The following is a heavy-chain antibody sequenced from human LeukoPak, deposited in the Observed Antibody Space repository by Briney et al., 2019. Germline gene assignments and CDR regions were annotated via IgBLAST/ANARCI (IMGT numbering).Heavy chain of an antibody. J-gene: IGHJ4*02. Sequence: EGSLRLSCAASGFTFSSYAMSWVRQAPGKGLEWVSAISGSGGSTYYADSVKGRFTISRDNSKNTLYLQMNSLRAEDTAVYYCAKDLSSTVTSNFDYWGQGTLVTVSS. CDR2: ISGSGGST. V-gene: IGHV3-23*01. CDR1: GFTFSSYA. D-gene: IGHD4-17*01. CDR3: AKDLSSTVTSNFDY.